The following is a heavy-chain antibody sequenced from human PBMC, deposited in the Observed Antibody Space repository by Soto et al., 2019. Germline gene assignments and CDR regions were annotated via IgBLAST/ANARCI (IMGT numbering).Heavy chain of an antibody. J-gene: IGHJ3*01. CDR2: ISDSGEST. Sequence: GVSLTLYWVGSGFMFNKYAMNWVRQAPGKGLEWVSIISDSGESTHYADSVKGRFAISRDNSKNTLFLEMNSLRAEDTAIYFCANETGYCHGFLPYALAGSGPGT. D-gene: IGHD2-15*01. CDR3: ANETGYCHGFLPYALAG. CDR1: GFMFNKYA. V-gene: IGHV3-23*01.